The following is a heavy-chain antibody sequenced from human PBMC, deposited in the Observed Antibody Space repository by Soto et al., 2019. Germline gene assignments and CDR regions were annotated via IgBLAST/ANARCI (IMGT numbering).Heavy chain of an antibody. CDR2: VHYSGST. CDR1: GGSISSYY. J-gene: IGHJ4*02. D-gene: IGHD3-22*01. Sequence: SETLSLTCTVSGGSISSYYWSWIRQPPGKGLEWIGYVHYSGSTNYNPSLKSRVTISLDMSKNQFSLRLSSVTAADTAVYYCARLYYDSSDYYYFDYWGQGTLVTVS. CDR3: ARLYYDSSDYYYFDY. V-gene: IGHV4-59*08.